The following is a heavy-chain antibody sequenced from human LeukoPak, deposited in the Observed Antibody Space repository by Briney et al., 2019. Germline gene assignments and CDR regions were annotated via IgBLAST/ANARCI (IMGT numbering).Heavy chain of an antibody. CDR3: ARDGYSYGFFDY. CDR1: GGSISSYY. V-gene: IGHV4-4*07. D-gene: IGHD5-18*01. J-gene: IGHJ4*02. CDR2: IYTSGST. Sequence: PLETLSLTCTVSGGSISSYYWSWIRQPAGKGLEWIGRIYTSGSTNYNPSLTSRVTMSVDTSKNQFSLKLSSVTAADTAVYYCARDGYSYGFFDYWGQGTLVTVSS.